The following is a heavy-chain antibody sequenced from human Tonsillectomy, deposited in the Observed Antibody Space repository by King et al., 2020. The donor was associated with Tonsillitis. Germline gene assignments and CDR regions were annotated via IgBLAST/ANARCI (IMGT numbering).Heavy chain of an antibody. V-gene: IGHV4-34*01. CDR3: ARGTGEIVVAVKLDY. CDR1: GGSFHGYY. D-gene: IGHD6-19*01. Sequence: VQLQQWGAGLLKPSETLSLTCAVYGGSFHGYYWSWIRQPPGKGLEWIGEINHSGNTNYNPSLKSRVTILVDTSKNQFSLKLSSVTAADTAVYYCARGTGEIVVAVKLDYWGQGILVTVSS. CDR2: INHSGNT. J-gene: IGHJ4*02.